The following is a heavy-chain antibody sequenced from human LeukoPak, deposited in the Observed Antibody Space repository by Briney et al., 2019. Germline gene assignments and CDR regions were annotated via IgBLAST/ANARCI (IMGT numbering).Heavy chain of an antibody. J-gene: IGHJ4*02. Sequence: GASVKVSCKASGYNLISYGIIWVRQAPGQGLEWMGWISAYNVNTNYAQKFQGRVTMTTDTSTSTAYMELRSLKSDDTAVYFCARPYETSGYYNYYLDYWGQGTLVTVSS. V-gene: IGHV1-18*01. CDR3: ARPYETSGYYNYYLDY. CDR1: GYNLISYG. CDR2: ISAYNVNT. D-gene: IGHD3-22*01.